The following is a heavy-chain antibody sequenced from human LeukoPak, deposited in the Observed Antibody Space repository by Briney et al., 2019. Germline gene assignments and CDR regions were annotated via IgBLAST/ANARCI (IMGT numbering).Heavy chain of an antibody. CDR2: IKQDGSEK. J-gene: IGHJ4*02. D-gene: IGHD4-17*01. V-gene: IGHV3-7*01. CDR3: ARDSIATVTTFYGYYYYLDY. Sequence: GGSLRLSCAASGFTFSSYWMSWVRQAPGKGLEWVANIKQDGSEKYYVDSVKGRFTISRDNAKNSLYLQMNSLRAEDTAVYYCARDSIATVTTFYGYYYYLDYWGQGTLVTVSS. CDR1: GFTFSSYW.